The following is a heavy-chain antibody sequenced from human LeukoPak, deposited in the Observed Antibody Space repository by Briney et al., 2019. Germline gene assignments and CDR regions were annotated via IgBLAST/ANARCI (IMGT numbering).Heavy chain of an antibody. Sequence: GGSLRLSCAASGFTFSGSAMHWVRQASGKGLEWVGRIRCKANNYATTYAASVKGRFTISRDDSKNTAYLQMNSLKTEDTAVYYCTSGLSVLRSNNTPVDYWGQGTLVTVSS. CDR1: GFTFSGSA. CDR3: TSGLSVLRSNNTPVDY. V-gene: IGHV3-73*01. D-gene: IGHD4-17*01. CDR2: IRCKANNYAT. J-gene: IGHJ4*02.